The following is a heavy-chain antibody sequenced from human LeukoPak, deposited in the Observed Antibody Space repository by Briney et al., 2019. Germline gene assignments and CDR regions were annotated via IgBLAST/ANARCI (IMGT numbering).Heavy chain of an antibody. V-gene: IGHV1-18*01. J-gene: IGHJ4*02. Sequence: ASVKVSCKASGGTFSSYAISWVRQAPGQGLEWVGWISAYNGNTNYAQKLQGRVTMTTDTSTSTAYMELRSLRSDDTAVYYCARDEWELLREGTSFDYWGQGTLVTVSS. CDR2: ISAYNGNT. D-gene: IGHD1-26*01. CDR1: GGTFSSYA. CDR3: ARDEWELLREGTSFDY.